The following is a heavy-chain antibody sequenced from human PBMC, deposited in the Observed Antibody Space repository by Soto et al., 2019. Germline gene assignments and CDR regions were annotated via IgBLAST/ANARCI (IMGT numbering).Heavy chain of an antibody. D-gene: IGHD5-12*01. V-gene: IGHV3-11*01. Sequence: QVQLVESGGGLVKPGGSLRLSCAASGFTFSDYYMSWIRQAPGKGLEWVSYISSSGSTIYYADSVKGRFTISRDNAKNSLYLQMNSLRDEDTAVYYCARGFIMDIVAPFPDAFDIWGQGTIVTVSS. J-gene: IGHJ3*02. CDR1: GFTFSDYY. CDR3: ARGFIMDIVAPFPDAFDI. CDR2: ISSSGSTI.